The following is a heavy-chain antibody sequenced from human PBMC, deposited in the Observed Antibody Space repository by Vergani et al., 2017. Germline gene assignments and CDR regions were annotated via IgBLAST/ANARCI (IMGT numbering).Heavy chain of an antibody. CDR1: GYSFTSYW. D-gene: IGHD2-21*02. CDR3: ARHVVVTARTGDYYYYGMDV. J-gene: IGHJ6*02. CDR2: IYPGDSDT. Sequence: EVQLVQSGAEVKKPGESLTISCKGSGYSFTSYWIGWVRQMPGKGLEWMGIIYPGDSDTRYSPSFQGQVTISADKSISTAYLQWSSLKASDTAMYYCARHVVVTARTGDYYYYGMDVWGQGTTVTVSS. V-gene: IGHV5-51*01.